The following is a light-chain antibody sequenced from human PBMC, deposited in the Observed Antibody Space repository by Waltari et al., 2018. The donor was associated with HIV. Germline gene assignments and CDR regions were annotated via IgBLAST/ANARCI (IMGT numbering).Light chain of an antibody. CDR1: RSNIGAGYD. V-gene: IGLV1-40*01. CDR3: QSYDISLSAYVI. Sequence: QSVLTQPPSVSWAPGQRVTISCTGSRSNIGAGYDVHWYQQLPGTAPKLLIYDNNNRPSGVPDRFSGSKSGTSASLAITGLQAEDEAAYYCQSYDISLSAYVIFGGGTKLTVL. CDR2: DNN. J-gene: IGLJ2*01.